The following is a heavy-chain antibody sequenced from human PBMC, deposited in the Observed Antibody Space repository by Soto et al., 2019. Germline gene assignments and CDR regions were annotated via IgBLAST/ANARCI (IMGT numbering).Heavy chain of an antibody. CDR2: INPNSGGT. D-gene: IGHD4-17*01. CDR1: GYTFTGYY. J-gene: IGHJ6*02. V-gene: IGHV1-2*02. CDR3: AVTTTHVYYYYGMDV. Sequence: ASVRVSCKASGYTFTGYYMHWVRQAPGQGLEWMGWINPNSGGTNYAQKFQGRVTMTRDTSISTAYMELSRLRSDDTAVYYCAVTTTHVYYYYGMDVWGQGTTVTVSS.